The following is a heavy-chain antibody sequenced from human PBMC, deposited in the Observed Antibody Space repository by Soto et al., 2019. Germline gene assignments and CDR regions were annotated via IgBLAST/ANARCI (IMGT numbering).Heavy chain of an antibody. CDR3: ARAGIMITFGGVIVDYYYYFGMDG. D-gene: IGHD3-16*02. Sequence: PSETLSLTCTVSGGSISSGGYYWSWMRQHPGRGVEWIGYIYYNRITYYNPSLTSRVTISVDTSTNQFSLKLSSVTAADTAVYYCARAGIMITFGGVIVDYYYYFGMDGWGKGTTVPVSS. J-gene: IGHJ6*04. CDR2: IYYNRIT. CDR1: GGSISSGGYY. V-gene: IGHV4-31*03.